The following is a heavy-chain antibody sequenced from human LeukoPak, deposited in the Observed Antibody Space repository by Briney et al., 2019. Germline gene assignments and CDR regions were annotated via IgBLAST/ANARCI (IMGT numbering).Heavy chain of an antibody. CDR1: GYTFTSYG. V-gene: IGHV1-18*01. CDR3: ATGTGYAAEGFDC. CDR2: ISAYNGNT. D-gene: IGHD3/OR15-3a*01. Sequence: APGKVSCKASGYTFTSYGISWVRQAPGQRLEWRGWISAYNGNTNYAQKLQGRVTMTTDTSTDTAYMELSSLRSEDTAVYYCATGTGYAAEGFDCCGQGTLVTVSS. J-gene: IGHJ4*02.